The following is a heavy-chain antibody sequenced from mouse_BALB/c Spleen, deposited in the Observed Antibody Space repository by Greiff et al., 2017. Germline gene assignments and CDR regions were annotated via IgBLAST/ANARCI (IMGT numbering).Heavy chain of an antibody. V-gene: IGHV1-15*01. CDR3: TADGYSPYYFDY. D-gene: IGHD2-3*01. J-gene: IGHJ2*01. CDR2: IDPETGGT. CDR1: GYTFTDYE. Sequence: VQLQQSGAELVRPGASVTLSCKASGYTFTDYEMHWVKQTPVHGLEWIGAIDPETGGTAYNQKFKGKATLTADKSSSTAYMELRSLTSEDSAVYYCTADGYSPYYFDYWGQGTTLTVSS.